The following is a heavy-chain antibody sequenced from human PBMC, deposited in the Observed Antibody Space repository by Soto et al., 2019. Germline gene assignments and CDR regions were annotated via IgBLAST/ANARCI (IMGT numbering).Heavy chain of an antibody. V-gene: IGHV1-46*01. D-gene: IGHD1-26*01. Sequence: GASVKVSCKASGYTFTSYYMHWVRQAPGQGLEWMGIINPSGGSTSYAQKFQGRVTMTRDTSTSTVYMELSSLRSEDTAVYYCARDLFLRTVVGATNPDDYYYYGMDVWGQGTTVTVSS. CDR1: GYTFTSYY. J-gene: IGHJ6*02. CDR3: ARDLFLRTVVGATNPDDYYYYGMDV. CDR2: INPSGGST.